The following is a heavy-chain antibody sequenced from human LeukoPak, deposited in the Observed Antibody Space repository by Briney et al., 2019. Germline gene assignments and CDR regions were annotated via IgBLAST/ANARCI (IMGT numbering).Heavy chain of an antibody. CDR2: IYYSGST. Sequence: SETLSLTCTVSGGSISSSSYYWSWIRQPPGKGLEWIGYIYYSGSTNYNPSLKSRVTISVDTSKNQFSLKLSSVTAADTAVYYCMGMVPWYFDYWGQGTLVTVSS. D-gene: IGHD2-8*01. J-gene: IGHJ4*02. V-gene: IGHV4-61*05. CDR1: GGSISSSSYY. CDR3: MGMVPWYFDY.